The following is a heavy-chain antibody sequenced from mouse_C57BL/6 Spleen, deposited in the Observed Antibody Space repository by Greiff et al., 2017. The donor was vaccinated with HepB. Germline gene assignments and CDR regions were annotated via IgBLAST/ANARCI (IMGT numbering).Heavy chain of an antibody. J-gene: IGHJ4*01. CDR1: GYTFTEYT. D-gene: IGHD2-10*02. CDR3: ARHREGSAYGNCGAMDY. Sequence: VQLQQSGAELVKPGASVKLSCKASGYTFTEYTIHWVKQRSGQGLEWTGWFYPGSGSIKYNEKFKDKVTLTADKSSSTVLMELSRLTSEDSAVLFSARHREGSAYGNCGAMDYWGQGASVTVAS. V-gene: IGHV1-62-2*01. CDR2: FYPGSGSI.